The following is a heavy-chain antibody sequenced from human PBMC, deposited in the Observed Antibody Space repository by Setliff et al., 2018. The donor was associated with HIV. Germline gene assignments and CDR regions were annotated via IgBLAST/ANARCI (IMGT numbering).Heavy chain of an antibody. CDR2: VYYNGVT. CDR1: GDSISGSDYY. D-gene: IGHD5-18*01. CDR3: ARDTAFLKEGTEY. V-gene: IGHV4-39*02. J-gene: IGHJ4*02. Sequence: SETLSLTCTVSGDSISGSDYYWAWIRQPPGKGLEWIGSVYYNGVTYYNPSLKSRVAISVDTSKNQFSLRLNSVSAADTAVYFCARDTAFLKEGTEYWGQGTLVTVSS.